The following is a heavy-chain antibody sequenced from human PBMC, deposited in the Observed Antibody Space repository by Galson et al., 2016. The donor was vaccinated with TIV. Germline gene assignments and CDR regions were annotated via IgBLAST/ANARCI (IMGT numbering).Heavy chain of an antibody. CDR3: TRDEPSYNYVLDV. J-gene: IGHJ6*02. D-gene: IGHD1-14*01. CDR1: GFTFSRYY. V-gene: IGHV3-74*01. CDR2: ISSDGSST. Sequence: SLRLSCAASGFTFSRYYMHWVRQAPGKGLVWVSRISSDGSSTLYADSVKGRFTISRDNAKNTLYLQMSSLRAEGTALYYCTRDEPSYNYVLDVWGQGTTVTVSS.